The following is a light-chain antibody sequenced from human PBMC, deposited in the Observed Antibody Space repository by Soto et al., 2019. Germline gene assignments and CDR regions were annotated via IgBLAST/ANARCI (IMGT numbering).Light chain of an antibody. CDR3: QQSYSTLHVT. V-gene: IGKV1-39*01. Sequence: DIPMTQSPSSLSASVGDRVTITCRASQSISSYLNWYQQKPGKAPKLLIYAASSLQSGVPSRFSGSGSGTDFTLTISSLQPEDFATYYCQQSYSTLHVTFGQGTKLEIK. CDR2: AAS. CDR1: QSISSY. J-gene: IGKJ2*01.